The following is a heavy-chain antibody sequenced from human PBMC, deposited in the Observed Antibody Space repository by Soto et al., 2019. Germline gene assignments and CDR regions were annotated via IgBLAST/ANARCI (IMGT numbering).Heavy chain of an antibody. CDR2: INPEGGGT. CDR3: ARGGRSAAVVSAYGMDV. CDR1: GYTFTGHH. V-gene: IGHV1-2*04. D-gene: IGHD6-13*01. Sequence: ASVKVSCKTSGYTFTGHHIHWVRQAPGQGLEWMGWINPEGGGTNSAQKFQGWVTMTRDTSISTVYLELSRLSSDDTAVYYCARGGRSAAVVSAYGMDVWGKGTTLTGSS. J-gene: IGHJ6*04.